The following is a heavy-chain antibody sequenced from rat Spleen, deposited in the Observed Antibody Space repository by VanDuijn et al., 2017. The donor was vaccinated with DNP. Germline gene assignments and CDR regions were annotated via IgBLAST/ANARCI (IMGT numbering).Heavy chain of an antibody. CDR3: ARGATGDY. V-gene: IGHV3-1*01. D-gene: IGHD1-11*01. Sequence: VQVKESGPGLVQPSRTLSLTCTVSGFSLTSYGVSWVRQPPGKGLEWIGHIRYSGSTSYNPSLKSRISITRDTSKNQFFLQLNSVTSEDTATYYCARGATGDYWGQGVMVTVSS. CDR2: IRYSGST. J-gene: IGHJ2*01. CDR1: GFSLTSYG.